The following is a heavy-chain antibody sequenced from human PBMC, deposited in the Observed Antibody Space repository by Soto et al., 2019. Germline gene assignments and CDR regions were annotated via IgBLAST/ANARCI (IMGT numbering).Heavy chain of an antibody. CDR3: ARDKGDSYGYQHFDY. Sequence: PGGSLRLSXAASGFTFSSYSMNWVRQAPGKGLEWVSSISSSSSYIYYADSVKGRFTISRDNAKNSLYLQMNSLRAEDTAVYYCARDKGDSYGYQHFDYWGQGTLVTVSS. D-gene: IGHD5-18*01. CDR1: GFTFSSYS. CDR2: ISSSSSYI. J-gene: IGHJ4*02. V-gene: IGHV3-21*01.